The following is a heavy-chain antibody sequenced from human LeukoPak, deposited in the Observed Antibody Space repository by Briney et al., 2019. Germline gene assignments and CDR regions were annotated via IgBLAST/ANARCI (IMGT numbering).Heavy chain of an antibody. J-gene: IGHJ4*02. V-gene: IGHV4-59*01. CDR2: VHYTGST. CDR1: GGSISSYY. CDR3: AREFTGSSFDY. Sequence: SETLSLTCTVSGGSISSYYWSWIRQPPGKGLEWIGYVHYTGSTKYNPSLKSRVTISVDTSKNQFSLKLSSVTTADTAVYFCAREFTGSSFDYWGQGTLVTVSS. D-gene: IGHD1-26*01.